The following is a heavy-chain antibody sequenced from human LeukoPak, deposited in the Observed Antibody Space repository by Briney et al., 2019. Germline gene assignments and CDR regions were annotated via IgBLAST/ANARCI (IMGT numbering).Heavy chain of an antibody. J-gene: IGHJ6*03. D-gene: IGHD2-8*01. V-gene: IGHV3-20*03. CDR2: MNGNGGGP. CDR3: ARVLGCTNGVCPYYYYYYMDV. CDR1: ESTLVVKG. Sequence: GGPLKFPFAASESTLVVKGLGGPGQPPGRGLEWVLGMNGNGGGPGYADSVKGRFTISRDNAKNSLYLQMNSLRAEDTALYYCARVLGCTNGVCPYYYYYYMDVWGKGTTVTVSS.